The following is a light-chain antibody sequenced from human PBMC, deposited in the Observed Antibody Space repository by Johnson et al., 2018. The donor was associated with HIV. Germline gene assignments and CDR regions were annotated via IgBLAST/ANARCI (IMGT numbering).Light chain of an antibody. Sequence: QSVLTQPPSVSAAPGQKVTISCSGSSSNIGNNYVSWYQQLPGTAPKLLIYDNNNRPSGIPDRFSGSKSGTSATLGITGLQTGDEADYYCGTWDSSLSAVYVFGTGTKVPVL. CDR2: DNN. J-gene: IGLJ1*01. CDR1: SSNIGNNY. V-gene: IGLV1-51*01. CDR3: GTWDSSLSAVYV.